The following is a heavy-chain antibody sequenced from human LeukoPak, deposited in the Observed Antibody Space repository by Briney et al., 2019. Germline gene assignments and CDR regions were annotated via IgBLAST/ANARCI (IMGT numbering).Heavy chain of an antibody. CDR1: GGSITSGYYY. V-gene: IGHV4-61*02. J-gene: IGHJ4*02. D-gene: IGHD3-9*01. CDR3: ARDLTGAFDY. CDR2: MYRTGTT. Sequence: SETLSRTCSVSGGSITSGYYYWSWIRQSPEKGLEWIGRMYRTGTTNYNPSLKSRVTMSRDTSKNQFSLNLSSVTAADTAVYYCARDLTGAFDYWGQGTLVTVSS.